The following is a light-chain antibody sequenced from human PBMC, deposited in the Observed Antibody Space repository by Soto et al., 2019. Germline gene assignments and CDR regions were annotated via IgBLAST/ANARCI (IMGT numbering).Light chain of an antibody. J-gene: IGKJ1*01. CDR2: GAS. CDR3: QQYGSSPRT. Sequence: EIFVTQSPAILSVSPGESVTLSCRASQSVISNLAWYQQKLGQAPRLLIYGASTRASGIPARFSGSGSGTDFTLTISRLEPEDFAVYYCQQYGSSPRTFGQGTKVDIK. V-gene: IGKV3-20*01. CDR1: QSVISN.